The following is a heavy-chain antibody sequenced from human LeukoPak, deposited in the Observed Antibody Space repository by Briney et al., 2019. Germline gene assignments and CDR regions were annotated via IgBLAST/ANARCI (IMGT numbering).Heavy chain of an antibody. CDR2: INPNSGDT. Sequence: GASVKVSCKASGYTFTGYHMHWVRQAPGQGLEWMGWINPNSGDTNYAQKFQGRVTMTRDTSISTAYMDLSRLRSDDAAVYYCARGVQHYGGNSPPLRYWGQGTLVTVSS. J-gene: IGHJ4*02. D-gene: IGHD4-23*01. V-gene: IGHV1-2*02. CDR1: GYTFTGYH. CDR3: ARGVQHYGGNSPPLRY.